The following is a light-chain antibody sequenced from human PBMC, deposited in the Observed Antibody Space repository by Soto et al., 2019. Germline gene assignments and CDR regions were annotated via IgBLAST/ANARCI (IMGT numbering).Light chain of an antibody. CDR1: QSVSSY. CDR2: DAS. CDR3: QLRSNGLT. V-gene: IGKV3-11*01. Sequence: EIVLTQSPATLSLSPGERATLSCRASQSVSSYLAWYQQKPGQAPRLLIYDASNRATGIPARFSGSVSGTDFTPTISGLDYEDFALYYCQLRSNGLTFGGGTKVEIK. J-gene: IGKJ4*01.